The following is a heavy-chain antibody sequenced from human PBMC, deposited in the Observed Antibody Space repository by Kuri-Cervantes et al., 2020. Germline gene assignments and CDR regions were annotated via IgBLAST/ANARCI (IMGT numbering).Heavy chain of an antibody. J-gene: IGHJ4*02. CDR3: ARDYYDSSGTFDY. CDR1: GSSFNSYY. Sequence: ESLKISCTVSGSSFNSYYWSWIRQPAGKGLEWIGRIYTSGSTNYNPSLKSRVTMSVDTSKNQFSLKLSSVTAADTAVYYCARDYYDSSGTFDYWGQGTLVTVSS. V-gene: IGHV4-4*07. CDR2: IYTSGST. D-gene: IGHD3-22*01.